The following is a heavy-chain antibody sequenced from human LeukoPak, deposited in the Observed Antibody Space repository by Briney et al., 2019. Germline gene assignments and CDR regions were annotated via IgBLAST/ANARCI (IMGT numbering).Heavy chain of an antibody. J-gene: IGHJ4*02. V-gene: IGHV3-23*01. Sequence: PGGSLRLSCAVSGFTVSSNYMNWVRQAPGKGLEWVSSISGSGGSTYYADSVKGRFTISRDTSKSTLYLQMSSLRAEDTAVYYCAKRSGDSYFLDSWGQGTLVTVSS. CDR2: ISGSGGST. CDR1: GFTVSSNY. CDR3: AKRSGDSYFLDS. D-gene: IGHD2-15*01.